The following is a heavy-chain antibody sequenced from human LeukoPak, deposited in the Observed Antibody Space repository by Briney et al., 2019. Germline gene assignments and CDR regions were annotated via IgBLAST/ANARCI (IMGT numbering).Heavy chain of an antibody. J-gene: IGHJ3*02. CDR1: GFTLSSYW. CDR3: ARPIYSSSWDAFNI. V-gene: IGHV3-7*01. D-gene: IGHD6-13*01. Sequence: PGGSLRLSCAASGFTLSSYWMSWVRQAPGKGLECVANINQDGSKVYYVDSVKGRFTISGDKAKKSLYLQMNSLRAEDTAVYYCARPIYSSSWDAFNIWGQGTMVTVSS. CDR2: INQDGSKV.